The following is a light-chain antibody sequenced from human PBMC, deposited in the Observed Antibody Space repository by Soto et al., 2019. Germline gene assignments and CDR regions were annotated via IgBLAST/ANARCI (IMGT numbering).Light chain of an antibody. CDR3: SSYAGSRGV. CDR2: EVD. J-gene: IGLJ3*02. V-gene: IGLV2-23*02. CDR1: TSDVGIYNL. Sequence: QAVVTQPASVSGSPGQSINISCSGTTSDVGIYNLVSWYQQHPGKAPKLVIYEVDKRPSGVSNRFSGSRSGNTASLTISGLQSEDEADYYCSSYAGSRGVFGGGTKLTVL.